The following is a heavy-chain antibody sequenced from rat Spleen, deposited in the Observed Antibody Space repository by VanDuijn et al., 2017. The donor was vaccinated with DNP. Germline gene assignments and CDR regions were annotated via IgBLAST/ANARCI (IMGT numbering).Heavy chain of an antibody. CDR1: GFTFSDSA. V-gene: IGHV5S10*01. CDR2: IIHDGSSS. D-gene: IGHD4-6*01. J-gene: IGHJ3*01. Sequence: EVQLVESGGGLVQPGNSLKLSCAASGFTFSDSAMAWVRQSPKKGLEWVATIIHDGSSSYYRDSVKGRFTVSRDNAKNTLYLQMDNLRSEDTATYFCASPNWAPFAYWGQGTLVTVSS. CDR3: ASPNWAPFAY.